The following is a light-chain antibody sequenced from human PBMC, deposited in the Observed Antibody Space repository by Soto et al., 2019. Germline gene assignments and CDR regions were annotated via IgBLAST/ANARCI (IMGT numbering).Light chain of an antibody. CDR1: QSVRGSH. CDR3: HYFDTAGT. J-gene: IGKJ2*01. V-gene: IGKV3-20*01. Sequence: EIVLTQSPGTLSLSPGERATLSCRASQSVRGSHLGWYQKKPGQAPRLLIYSASSRATGVPDRFSGSGSGTDFTLTISRLEPEVFAMYYCHYFDTAGTFGQGTTLEI. CDR2: SAS.